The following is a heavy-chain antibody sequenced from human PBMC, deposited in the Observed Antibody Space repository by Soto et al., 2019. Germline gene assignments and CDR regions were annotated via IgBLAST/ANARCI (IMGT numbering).Heavy chain of an antibody. J-gene: IGHJ4*02. CDR1: GGSISSYY. Sequence: PSETLSLTCTVSGGSISSYYWSWIRQPPGKGLEWIGYIYYSGSTNYNPSLKSRVTISVDTSKNQFSLKLSSVTAADTAVYYCARRDYDILTGYLNSGPFDYWGQGTLVTVSS. CDR3: ARRDYDILTGYLNSGPFDY. V-gene: IGHV4-59*01. CDR2: IYYSGST. D-gene: IGHD3-9*01.